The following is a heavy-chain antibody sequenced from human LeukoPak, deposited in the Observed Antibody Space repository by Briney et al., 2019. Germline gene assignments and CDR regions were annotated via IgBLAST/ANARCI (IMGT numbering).Heavy chain of an antibody. J-gene: IGHJ4*02. D-gene: IGHD2-8*01. V-gene: IGHV3-23*01. CDR3: AKGLGYCTNGVCPFDY. CDR2: ISGSGGST. CDR1: GFTFSSYG. Sequence: GGSLRLSCAASGFTFSSYGMSWVRQAPGKGLEWVSAISGSGGSTYYADSVKGRFTISRDNSKNTLYLQMNSLRAEDTAVYYCAKGLGYCTNGVCPFDYWGQGTLVTVSS.